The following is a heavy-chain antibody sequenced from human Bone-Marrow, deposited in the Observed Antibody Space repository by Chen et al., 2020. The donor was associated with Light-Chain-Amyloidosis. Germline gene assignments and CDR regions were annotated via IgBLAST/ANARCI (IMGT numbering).Heavy chain of an antibody. CDR3: ARDLASSAWYALDS. V-gene: IGHV3-9*01. CDR1: GFTFDEHA. CDR2: ITWNSGHI. Sequence: EVQLVESGGDLVQPGRSLRLSCTASGFTFDEHAIHWVRQPPGKGLEWGSGITWNSGHIDYADSVKGRFTVSRDNAKSSLYLQMNSLRVEDTALYFCARDLASSAWYALDSWGQGTQVTVSS. J-gene: IGHJ4*02. D-gene: IGHD6-19*01.